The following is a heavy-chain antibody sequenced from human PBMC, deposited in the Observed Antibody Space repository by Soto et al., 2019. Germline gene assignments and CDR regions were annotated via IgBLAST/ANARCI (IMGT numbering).Heavy chain of an antibody. CDR2: IIIASGQT. CDR1: GFTFSNSS. V-gene: IGHV1-58*01. CDR3: AAELHTAGSCCWFDS. D-gene: IGHD2-15*01. Sequence: SVKVSCKTSGFTFSNSSLQLVLHARLQRLEWIGWIIIASGQTNYAQNLQERITMTRDMSTSTAYMELSSLRSEDKAIYYCAAELHTAGSCCWFDSWGQETMVTVSS. J-gene: IGHJ3*02.